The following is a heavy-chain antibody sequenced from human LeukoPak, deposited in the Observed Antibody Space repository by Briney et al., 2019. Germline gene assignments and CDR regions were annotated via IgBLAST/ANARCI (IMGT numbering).Heavy chain of an antibody. D-gene: IGHD5-24*01. Sequence: PSETLSLTCAVYGGSFSGYYWSWIRQPPGKGLEWIGEINHSGSTNYNPSLKSRVTISVDTSKNQFSLKLSSVTAADTAVYYCARGEGWLANAYWGQGTLVTVSS. V-gene: IGHV4-34*01. CDR1: GGSFSGYY. CDR3: ARGEGWLANAY. J-gene: IGHJ4*02. CDR2: INHSGST.